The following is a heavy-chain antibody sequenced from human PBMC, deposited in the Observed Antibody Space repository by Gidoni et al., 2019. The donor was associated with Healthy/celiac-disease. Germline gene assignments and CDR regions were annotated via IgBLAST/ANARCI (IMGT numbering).Heavy chain of an antibody. CDR2: IYYTVST. CDR3: ARGGVVIPTAMLTYFYYYMDV. D-gene: IGHD2-2*01. J-gene: IGHJ6*03. Sequence: QVQLQESGPGLVKPSETLSNTCTVSGGPVSSESYFWTWIRQPPGKGLEWIAYIYYTVSTNYNPSLKSRVSISVDTSKNQFSLKLSSVTAADTAVYYCARGGVVIPTAMLTYFYYYMDVWGKGTTVTVSS. V-gene: IGHV4-61*01. CDR1: GGPVSSESYF.